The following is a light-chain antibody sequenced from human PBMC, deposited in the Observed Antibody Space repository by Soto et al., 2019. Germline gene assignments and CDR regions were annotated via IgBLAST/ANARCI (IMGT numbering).Light chain of an antibody. CDR2: RTF. CDR3: QQFSRPPLT. Sequence: EIVLTQSPGTLSFSPGETATLSCRASQSIASSYLAWYQQKPGQPPRLLLYRTFNRATGIPDRFSASGSGTDFTLTISRLEPEDFAVYFCQQFSRPPLTFGGGTKVEI. J-gene: IGKJ4*01. V-gene: IGKV3-20*01. CDR1: QSIASSY.